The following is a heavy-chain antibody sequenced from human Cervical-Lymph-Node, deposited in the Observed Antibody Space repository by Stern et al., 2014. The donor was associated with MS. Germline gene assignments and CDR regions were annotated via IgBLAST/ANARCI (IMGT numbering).Heavy chain of an antibody. D-gene: IGHD2-2*01. J-gene: IGHJ4*02. CDR1: GFTFSSYG. Sequence: MQLVESGGGVVQPGRSLRLACAASGFTFSSYGMHWVRQAPDKGLEWVAVIWYDGSNKYYADSVKGRFTISRDNSKNTLYLQMNSLRAEDMAVYYCARDSSKGGSNYWGQGTLVTVSS. CDR3: ARDSSKGGSNY. V-gene: IGHV3-33*01. CDR2: IWYDGSNK.